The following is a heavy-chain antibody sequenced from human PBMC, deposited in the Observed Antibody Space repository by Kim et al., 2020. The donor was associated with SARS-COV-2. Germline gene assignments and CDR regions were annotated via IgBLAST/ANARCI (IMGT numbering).Heavy chain of an antibody. Sequence: GGSLRLSCAASGFTFSDYYMSWIRQAPGKGLEWVSYISSSSSYKNYADSVKGRFTISRDNAKNSLYLQMNSLRAEDTAVYYCARDHSTYYYDSSGYYRALAPEYYYYGMDVWGQGTTVTVSS. D-gene: IGHD3-22*01. CDR1: GFTFSDYY. J-gene: IGHJ6*02. CDR3: ARDHSTYYYDSSGYYRALAPEYYYYGMDV. CDR2: ISSSSSYK. V-gene: IGHV3-11*06.